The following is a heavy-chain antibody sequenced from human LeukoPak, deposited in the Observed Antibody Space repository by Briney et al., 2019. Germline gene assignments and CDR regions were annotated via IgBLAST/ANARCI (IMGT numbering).Heavy chain of an antibody. Sequence: GGSLRLSCAASGFTFSSYGMHWVRQAPGKGLEWVAVVWYDGSNKYYADSVKGRFTISRDNSKNTLYLQMSSLRAEDTAVYYCARDRIYHYFDYWGQGTLVTVSS. V-gene: IGHV3-33*01. CDR1: GFTFSSYG. CDR3: ARDRIYHYFDY. J-gene: IGHJ4*02. CDR2: VWYDGSNK. D-gene: IGHD5/OR15-5a*01.